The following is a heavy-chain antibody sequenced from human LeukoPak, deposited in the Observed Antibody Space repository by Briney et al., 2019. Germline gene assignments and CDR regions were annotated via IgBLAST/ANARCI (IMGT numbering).Heavy chain of an antibody. CDR1: GFTFNSYN. V-gene: IGHV3-53*01. D-gene: IGHD3-22*01. CDR2: IYSGGNT. Sequence: GGSLRLSCAASGFTFNSYNMNWVRQAPGKGLEWVSVIYSGGNTYYADSVRGRFTISRDNSKNTLYLQMNSLRAEDTAVYYCARDLYYYDSSGYLRWGQGTLVTVSS. J-gene: IGHJ4*02. CDR3: ARDLYYYDSSGYLR.